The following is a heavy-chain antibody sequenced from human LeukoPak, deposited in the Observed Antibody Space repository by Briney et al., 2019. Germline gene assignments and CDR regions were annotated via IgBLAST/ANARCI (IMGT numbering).Heavy chain of an antibody. D-gene: IGHD6-19*01. V-gene: IGHV4-4*07. J-gene: IGHJ4*02. CDR2: IYTSGST. CDR1: GGSISSYY. CDR3: ARARSPTIGYSSGWYYFDY. Sequence: SETLSLTCTVSGGSISSYYWSWIRQPAGKGLEWIGRIYTSGSTNYNPSLKSRVTMSVDTSKNQFSLKLSSVTAADTAVYYCARARSPTIGYSSGWYYFDYWGQGTLVTVSS.